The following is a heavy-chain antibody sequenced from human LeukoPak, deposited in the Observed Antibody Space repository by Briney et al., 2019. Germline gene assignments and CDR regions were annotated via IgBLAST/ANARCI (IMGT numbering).Heavy chain of an antibody. CDR1: GYAFNGNA. D-gene: IGHD3-10*01. CDR3: ARDKMGSYEQ. Sequence: ASVKVSCKASGYAFNGNAIHWVRQAPGQGLEWMGRIDPNNGDTYYRQQFQGRVIMTRDTSISTGYMELSSLRPDDTAVYYCARDKMGSYEQWGRGTLVNVSS. CDR2: IDPNNGDT. J-gene: IGHJ4*02. V-gene: IGHV1-2*02.